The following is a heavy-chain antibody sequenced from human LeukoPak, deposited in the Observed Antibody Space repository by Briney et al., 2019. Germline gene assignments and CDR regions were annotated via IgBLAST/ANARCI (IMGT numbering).Heavy chain of an antibody. J-gene: IGHJ3*02. Sequence: PSETLYLTCTVSGGSISNYYWSWIRQPPGKGLEWIGYIYYSGSINYNPSLKSRVTISVDTSKNQFSLKLSSVTAADTAVYYCARSGYSYDYAFDIWGQGTMVTVSS. CDR1: GGSISNYY. D-gene: IGHD5-18*01. V-gene: IGHV4-59*01. CDR3: ARSGYSYDYAFDI. CDR2: IYYSGSI.